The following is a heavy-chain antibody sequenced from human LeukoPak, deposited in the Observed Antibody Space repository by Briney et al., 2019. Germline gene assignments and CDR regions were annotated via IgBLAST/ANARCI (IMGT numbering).Heavy chain of an antibody. CDR1: GGSIISNNW. CDR2: IFHTGST. V-gene: IGHV4-4*02. CDR3: VRDGSP. D-gene: IGHD5-12*01. Sequence: SGTLSLTCAVSGGSIISNNWWSWVRQTPGKGLEWIEEIFHTGSTNYNPSLKSGVTILMDKSKNHFSLKLSSVTAADTAVYYCVRDGSPWGQGTLVTVSS. J-gene: IGHJ5*02.